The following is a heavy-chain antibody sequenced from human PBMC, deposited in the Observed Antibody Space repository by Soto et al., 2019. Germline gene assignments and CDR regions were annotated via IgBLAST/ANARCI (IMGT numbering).Heavy chain of an antibody. CDR3: ATIPIVGTKPYYFDS. V-gene: IGHV4-39*01. CDR2: IYYSGST. J-gene: IGHJ4*02. D-gene: IGHD1-1*01. Sequence: SETLSLTCTVSGGSISSGDYYWSWIRQPPGKGLEWIAYIYYSGSTYYNPSLKSRITISVDTSTNQLSLRLSSVTAADTAVYYCATIPIVGTKPYYFDSWGQGTLVTVSS. CDR1: GGSISSGDYY.